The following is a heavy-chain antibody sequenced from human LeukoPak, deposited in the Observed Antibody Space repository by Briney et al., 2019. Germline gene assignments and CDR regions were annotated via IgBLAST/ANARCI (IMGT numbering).Heavy chain of an antibody. CDR2: ISSSGSTI. D-gene: IGHD3-10*02. J-gene: IGHJ6*04. Sequence: GESLRLSCAASGFTSSSYEMNWVRQAPGKGLEWVSYISSSGSTIYYADSVKGRFTTSRDNAKNSLYLQMNSLRAEDTAVYYCAELGITMIGGVWGKGTTVTISS. CDR1: GFTSSSYE. CDR3: AELGITMIGGV. V-gene: IGHV3-48*03.